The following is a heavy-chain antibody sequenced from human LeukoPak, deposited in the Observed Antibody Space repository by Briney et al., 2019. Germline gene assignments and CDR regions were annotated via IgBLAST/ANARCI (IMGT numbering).Heavy chain of an antibody. V-gene: IGHV4-39*01. CDR3: ARLYYYGSGNYYNPPRRDVFDM. CDR1: GGSISSTTYY. J-gene: IGHJ3*02. D-gene: IGHD3-10*01. CDR2: IYSSGST. Sequence: PSETLSLTCTVSGGSISSTTYYWGWIRQPPGKGLEWIGSIYSSGSTYYSPSLKSRVTISVDTSKNQFSLKLSSVTAADTAVYYCARLYYYGSGNYYNPPRRDVFDMWGQGTMVTVSS.